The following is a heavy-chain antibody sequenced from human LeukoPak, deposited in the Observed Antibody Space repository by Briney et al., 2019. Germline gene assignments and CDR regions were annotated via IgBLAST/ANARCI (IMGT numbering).Heavy chain of an antibody. D-gene: IGHD2-15*01. Sequence: SETLSLTCTVSGGSISSYYWSWIRQPPGKGLEWIGYIYYSGSTNYNPSLKSRVTISVDTSKNQFSLKLSSVTAADTAVYYCARSGVVVAPFDYWGQGTLVTVS. CDR3: ARSGVVVAPFDY. J-gene: IGHJ4*02. V-gene: IGHV4-59*01. CDR2: IYYSGST. CDR1: GGSISSYY.